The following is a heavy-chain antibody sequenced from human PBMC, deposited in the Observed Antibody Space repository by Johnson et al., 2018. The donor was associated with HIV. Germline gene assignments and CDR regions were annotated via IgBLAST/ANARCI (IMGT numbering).Heavy chain of an antibody. J-gene: IGHJ3*02. V-gene: IGHV3-66*01. D-gene: IGHD1-1*01. Sequence: VQLVESGGGLAQPGGSLRLSCAASGITVSSNYMSWVRQAPGKGLEWVSVIFTVGDVYFAAPVKGRFTISRDNSKNILYLQMNSLRAEDTAVYYCARRVEGRRSANDAFDIWGQGTMVTVSS. CDR2: IFTVGDV. CDR3: ARRVEGRRSANDAFDI. CDR1: GITVSSNY.